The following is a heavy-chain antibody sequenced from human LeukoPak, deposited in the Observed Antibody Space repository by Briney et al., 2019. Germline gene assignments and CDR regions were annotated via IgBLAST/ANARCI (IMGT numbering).Heavy chain of an antibody. J-gene: IGHJ4*02. V-gene: IGHV3-49*03. CDR1: GFTFGDYA. CDR3: ARSGYSYGYFDY. CDR2: IRSKAYGGTT. Sequence: GGSLRLSCTASGFTFGDYAMSWFRQAPGKGLEWVGFIRSKAYGGTTEYAASVKGRFTISRDDSENSLYLQMNSLKTEDTAVYYCARSGYSYGYFDYWGQGTLVTVSS. D-gene: IGHD5-18*01.